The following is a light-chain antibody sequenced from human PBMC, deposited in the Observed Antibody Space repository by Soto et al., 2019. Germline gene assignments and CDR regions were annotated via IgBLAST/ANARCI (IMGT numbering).Light chain of an antibody. CDR1: QSVSSY. Sequence: EIVLTQSPATLSLSPGERAPLSCRASQSVSSYLAWYQQKPGQSPRLLIYDAYNRATGIPARFSGSGSGTDFTLTISSLEPEDFAVYYCQQRSTLFGPGTKVDIK. J-gene: IGKJ3*01. CDR2: DAY. V-gene: IGKV3-11*01. CDR3: QQRSTL.